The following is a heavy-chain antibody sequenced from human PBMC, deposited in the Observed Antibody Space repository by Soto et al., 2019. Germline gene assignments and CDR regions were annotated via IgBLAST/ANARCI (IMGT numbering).Heavy chain of an antibody. CDR2: INAGNGNT. J-gene: IGHJ4*02. CDR3: ARSIVVVTALDY. Sequence: ASVKVSCKASVYTFTIYAMHWVRQAPGQRLEWMGWINAGNGNTKYSQKFQGRVTITRDTSASTAYMELSSLRSEDTAVYYCARSIVVVTALDYWGQGTLVTVSS. D-gene: IGHD2-21*02. V-gene: IGHV1-3*01. CDR1: VYTFTIYA.